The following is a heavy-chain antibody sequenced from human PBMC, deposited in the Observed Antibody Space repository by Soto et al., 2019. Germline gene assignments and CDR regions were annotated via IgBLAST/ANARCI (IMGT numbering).Heavy chain of an antibody. Sequence: QVHLVQSGAEVKKPGASVKVSCKASGYIFINYYIHWVRQAPGQGLEWIGIINPNGGSRNYAQKCRGRVTMARDSSTSTVYMDLSSLRSADTAVYYCARDLAAADYWGHGTLVTVSS. J-gene: IGHJ4*01. CDR1: GYIFINYY. CDR2: INPNGGSR. CDR3: ARDLAAADY. V-gene: IGHV1-46*01. D-gene: IGHD6-13*01.